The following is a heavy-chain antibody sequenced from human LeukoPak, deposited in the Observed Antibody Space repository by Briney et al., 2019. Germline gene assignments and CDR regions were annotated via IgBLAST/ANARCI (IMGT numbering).Heavy chain of an antibody. CDR1: GGSISSGDYY. V-gene: IGHV4-30-4*08. J-gene: IGHJ6*03. CDR3: ARGSTPYYYYVDV. D-gene: IGHD5/OR15-5a*01. Sequence: PSETLSLTCTVSGGSISSGDYYWSWIRQPPGKGLEWIGYIYYSGSTYYNPSLKSRVTISVDTSKNQFSLKLSSVTAADTAVYYCARGSTPYYYYVDVWGKGTTVTVSS. CDR2: IYYSGST.